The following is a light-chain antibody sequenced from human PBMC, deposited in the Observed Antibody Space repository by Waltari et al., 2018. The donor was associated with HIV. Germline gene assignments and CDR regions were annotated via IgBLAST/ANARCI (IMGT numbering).Light chain of an antibody. CDR3: QTWGTGMV. CDR1: SGHSNYA. Sequence: QLVLTQSPSASASLGASVKLTCTLSSGHSNYAIAWHQQQPEQGPRYLMKLNSDGSHYKGDGIPDRFSGSSSGAERYLTISSRQSEDEADYYWQTWGTGMVFGGGTKLTVL. J-gene: IGLJ3*02. V-gene: IGLV4-69*01. CDR2: LNSDGSH.